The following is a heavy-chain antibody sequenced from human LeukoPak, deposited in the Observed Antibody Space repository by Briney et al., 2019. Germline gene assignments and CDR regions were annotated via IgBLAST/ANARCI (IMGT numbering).Heavy chain of an antibody. V-gene: IGHV4-4*02. D-gene: IGHD3-16*02. Sequence: PSGTLSLTCAVSGGSISSSNWWSWVRQPPGKGLEWIGEIYHSGSTNYNPSLKSRVTISVDKSKNQFSLKLSSVTAADTAVYYCARERPYYDYVWGSYRYVDYWGQGTLVTVSS. CDR3: ARERPYYDYVWGSYRYVDY. CDR1: GGSISSSNW. CDR2: IYHSGST. J-gene: IGHJ4*02.